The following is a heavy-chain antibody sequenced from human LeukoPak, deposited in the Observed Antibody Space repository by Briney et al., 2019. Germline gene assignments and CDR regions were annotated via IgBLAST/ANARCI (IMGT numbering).Heavy chain of an antibody. CDR3: ARGNHDYGDLDY. CDR1: GGSISSYY. V-gene: IGHV4-4*07. J-gene: IGHJ4*02. D-gene: IGHD4-17*01. CDR2: IYTSGST. Sequence: SETLSLTCTVSGGSISSYYWSWIRQPAGKGLEWIGRIYTSGSTSYNPSLKSRVTMSVDTSKNQFSLKLSSVTAADTAVYYCARGNHDYGDLDYWGQGTLVTVSS.